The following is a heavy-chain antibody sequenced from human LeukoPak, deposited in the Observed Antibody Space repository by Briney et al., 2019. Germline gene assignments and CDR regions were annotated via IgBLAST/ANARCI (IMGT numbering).Heavy chain of an antibody. J-gene: IGHJ4*02. CDR2: ISSSGRYI. Sequence: GGSLRLSCAASGFTFSSYSMNWVRQAPGKGLEWVSAISSSGRYIYYADSVKGRFTISRDSAKNSLYLQMDSLRAEDTAVYYCASYYDFWSGYYTYYFDYWGQGTLVTVSS. CDR3: ASYYDFWSGYYTYYFDY. V-gene: IGHV3-21*01. CDR1: GFTFSSYS. D-gene: IGHD3-3*01.